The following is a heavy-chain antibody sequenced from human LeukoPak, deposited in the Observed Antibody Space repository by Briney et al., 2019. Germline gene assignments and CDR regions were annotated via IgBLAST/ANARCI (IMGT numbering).Heavy chain of an antibody. V-gene: IGHV3-53*04. CDR1: GFTVSSNY. Sequence: GGSLRLSCAASGFTVSSNYMSWVRQAPGKGLEWVSVIYSGGSTYYADSVKGRFTISRNNSKNTLYLQMNSLRAEDTAVYYCARDPRYCSSTSCYSGAFDIWGQGTMVTVSS. CDR3: ARDPRYCSSTSCYSGAFDI. D-gene: IGHD2-2*01. CDR2: IYSGGST. J-gene: IGHJ3*02.